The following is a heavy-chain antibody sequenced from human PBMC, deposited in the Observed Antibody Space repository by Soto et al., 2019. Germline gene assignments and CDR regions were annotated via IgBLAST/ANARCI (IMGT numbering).Heavy chain of an antibody. Sequence: QVQLQQWGAGLLNPSETLSLTCAVYGGSFGVYRGSGFRQPPGKGLEWIGGINDSGDINYNPSLKSRVTILVDSPKKQISLRLSFVTAADTAVYYCARGLILWFGELSRRGGYYYYMDVWGKGTTVIVSS. D-gene: IGHD3-10*01. V-gene: IGHV4-34*01. J-gene: IGHJ6*03. CDR1: GGSFGVYR. CDR3: ARGLILWFGELSRRGGYYYYMDV. CDR2: INDSGDI.